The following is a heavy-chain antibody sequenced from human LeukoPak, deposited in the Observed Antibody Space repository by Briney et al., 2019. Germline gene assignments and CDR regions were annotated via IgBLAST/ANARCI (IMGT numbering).Heavy chain of an antibody. D-gene: IGHD6-13*01. J-gene: IGHJ4*02. CDR3: AREYSSSWYFDY. CDR2: IWYDGSNK. Sequence: TGGSLRLSCAASGFTFSSYGMYWVRQAPGKGLEWVAVIWYDGSNKYYADSVKGRFTISRDNSKNTLYLQMNSLRAEDTAVYYCAREYSSSWYFDYWGQGTLVTVSS. V-gene: IGHV3-33*08. CDR1: GFTFSSYG.